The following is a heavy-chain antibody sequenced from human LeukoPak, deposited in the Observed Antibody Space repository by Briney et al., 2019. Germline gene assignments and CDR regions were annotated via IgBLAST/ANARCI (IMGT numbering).Heavy chain of an antibody. CDR2: ISSSGSTI. CDR1: GFTFSDYY. V-gene: IGHV3-11*04. J-gene: IGHJ4*02. Sequence: GGSLRLSCAASGFTFSDYYMSWIRQAPGKGLEWVSYISSSGSTIYYADSVKGRFTISRDNSKSTVSLQMDTLRTEDTALYYCARENWDFDFWGQGTLVTVSS. CDR3: ARENWDFDF. D-gene: IGHD7-27*01.